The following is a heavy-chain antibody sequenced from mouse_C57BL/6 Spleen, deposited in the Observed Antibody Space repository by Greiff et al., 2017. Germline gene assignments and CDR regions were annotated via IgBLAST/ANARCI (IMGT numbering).Heavy chain of an antibody. Sequence: EVKVEESGGGLVQPGGSMKLSCAASGFTFSDAWMDWVRQSPEKGLEWVAEIRNKANNPATYYAESVKGRFTISRDDSKRSVYLQMNSVRAEDTGVYYCARGGFYYYNYWGQGTTLTVSS. CDR2: IRNKANNPAT. D-gene: IGHD1-1*01. CDR3: ARGGFYYYNY. CDR1: GFTFSDAW. V-gene: IGHV6-6*01. J-gene: IGHJ2*01.